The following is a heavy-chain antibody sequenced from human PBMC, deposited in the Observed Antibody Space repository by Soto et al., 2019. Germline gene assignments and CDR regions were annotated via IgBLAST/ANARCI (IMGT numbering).Heavy chain of an antibody. V-gene: IGHV1-69*12. CDR1: GGTFSSYA. J-gene: IGHJ4*02. Sequence: QVQLVQSGAEVKKPGSSVKVSCKASGGTFSSYAISWVRQAPGQGLEWMGGIIPIFGTANYAQKFQGRVTITADESTRTAYMELSSLRSEDTAVYYCARSTYYYDSSGYYVSLYYFDYWGQGTLVTVSS. CDR3: ARSTYYYDSSGYYVSLYYFDY. D-gene: IGHD3-22*01. CDR2: IIPIFGTA.